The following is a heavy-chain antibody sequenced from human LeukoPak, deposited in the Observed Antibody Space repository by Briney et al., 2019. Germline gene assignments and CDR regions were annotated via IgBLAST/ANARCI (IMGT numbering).Heavy chain of an antibody. CDR2: IYYSGST. D-gene: IGHD6-13*01. CDR3: ARVAAAGKNYYYYYYMDV. J-gene: IGHJ6*03. Sequence: SETLSLTCTVSGGSTSSYYWSWIRQPPGKGLEWIGYIYYSGSTNYNPSLKSRVTISVDTSKNQFSLKLSSVTAADTAVYYCARVAAAGKNYYYYYYMDVWGKGTTVTVSS. V-gene: IGHV4-59*01. CDR1: GGSTSSYY.